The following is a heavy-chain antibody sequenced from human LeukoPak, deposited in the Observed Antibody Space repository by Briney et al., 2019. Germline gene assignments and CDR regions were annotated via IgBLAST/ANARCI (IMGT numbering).Heavy chain of an antibody. CDR1: GFTFSSYA. CDR2: ISNSGGST. CDR3: AKDLRSIDY. J-gene: IGHJ4*02. Sequence: GVSVRLSCAASGFTFSSYAMSWVRQAPGKGLEWVSAISNSGGSTYYADSVKGRFTISRDNSKNTLYLQMNSLRAEDTAVYYCAKDLRSIDYWGQGTLVTLSS. V-gene: IGHV3-23*01. D-gene: IGHD1-14*01.